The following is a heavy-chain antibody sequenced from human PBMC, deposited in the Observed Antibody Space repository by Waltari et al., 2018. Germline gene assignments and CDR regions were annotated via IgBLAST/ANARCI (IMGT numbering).Heavy chain of an antibody. D-gene: IGHD2-15*01. CDR2: IIPILGIA. V-gene: IGHV1-69*02. J-gene: IGHJ4*02. CDR1: GGTYSSYT. CDR3: ARNRLGYGSGGSCRPDNDY. Sequence: QVQLVQSGADVKKPGSSVKVSCKASGGTYSSYTISWVRQAPEQGLEWMGRIIPILGIANCAQKVKGRVTITADKSTSKAYMELGSLRSEDKAVYYVARNRLGYGSGGSCRPDNDYWGQGTLVTVSS.